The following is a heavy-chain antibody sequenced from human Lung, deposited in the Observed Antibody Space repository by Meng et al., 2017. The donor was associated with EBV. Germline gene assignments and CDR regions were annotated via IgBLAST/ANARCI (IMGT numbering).Heavy chain of an antibody. CDR1: GGSFSGYY. CDR2: INHSGST. CDR3: ARALFDYYDSSGYYDY. J-gene: IGHJ4*02. V-gene: IGHV4-34*01. Sequence: QVQPQESGPGLVKPSETLSLTCAVYGGSFSGYYWSWIRQPPGKGLEWIGEINHSGSTNYNPSLKSRVTISVDTSKNQFSLKLSSVTAADTAVYYCARALFDYYDSSGYYDYWGQGTLVTVSS. D-gene: IGHD3-22*01.